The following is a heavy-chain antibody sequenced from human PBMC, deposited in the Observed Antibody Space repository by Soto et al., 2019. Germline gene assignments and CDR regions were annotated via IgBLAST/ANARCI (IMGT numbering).Heavy chain of an antibody. Sequence: SETLSLTCTVSGGSISNSSYYWGWIRQPPGKGLVWIGSIYYSGSTYYKPSLKSRVTISVDTSKNQFSLTLSSVTAADTAVYYCARQAFGGVIAPGYYYYGMDVWGQGTAVTVSS. CDR2: IYYSGST. J-gene: IGHJ6*02. CDR1: GGSISNSSYY. V-gene: IGHV4-39*01. D-gene: IGHD3-16*02. CDR3: ARQAFGGVIAPGYYYYGMDV.